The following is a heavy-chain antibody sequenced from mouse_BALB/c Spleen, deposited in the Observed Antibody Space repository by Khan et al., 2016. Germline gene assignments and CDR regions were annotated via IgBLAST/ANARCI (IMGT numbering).Heavy chain of an antibody. CDR2: INTNTGEP. D-gene: IGHD1-1*01. J-gene: IGHJ4*01. CDR1: GYTFTNYG. V-gene: IGHV9-3*02. CDR3: ARFITTVVDAMDY. Sequence: QIQLVQSGPELKKPGETVKISCKASGYTFTNYGMNWVKQAPGKGLKWMGWINTNTGEPTYAEEFKGRFAFSLETSASTAYLQINNLKNEDTATYFCARFITTVVDAMDYWGQGTSVTVSS.